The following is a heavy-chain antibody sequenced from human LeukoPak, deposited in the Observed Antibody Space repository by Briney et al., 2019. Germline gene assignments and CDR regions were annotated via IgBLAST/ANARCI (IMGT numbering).Heavy chain of an antibody. D-gene: IGHD3-10*01. CDR2: FSWNSGNI. CDR1: GFTFDDYA. Sequence: GGSLRLSCAASGFTFDDYAIHWVRQAPGKGLEWVSGFSWNSGNIDYADSVKGRFTLSRDNAKNSLYLQMNSLRAEDTALYYCTKTTPLFGGDDSYGMDVWGQGTTVTVSS. V-gene: IGHV3-9*01. J-gene: IGHJ6*02. CDR3: TKTTPLFGGDDSYGMDV.